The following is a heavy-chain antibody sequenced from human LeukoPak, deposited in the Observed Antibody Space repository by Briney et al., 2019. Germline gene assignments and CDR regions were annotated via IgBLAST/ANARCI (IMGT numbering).Heavy chain of an antibody. J-gene: IGHJ5*02. CDR1: GGSFSGYY. D-gene: IGHD1-14*01. V-gene: IGHV4-34*01. CDR3: ARSRTGYLSLSWCDP. CDR2: INHSGST. Sequence: SESLSLTCAVYGGSFSGYYWSWIRQPPGKGLGWIGEINHSGSTNYNPSLKSRVTISVDTSKTQFSLKLSSVTAADTAVYYCARSRTGYLSLSWCDPWGQGTLVTVSS.